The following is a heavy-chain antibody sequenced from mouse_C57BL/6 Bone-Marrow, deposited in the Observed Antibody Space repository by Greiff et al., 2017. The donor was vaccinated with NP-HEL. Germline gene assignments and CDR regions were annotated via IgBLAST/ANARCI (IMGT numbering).Heavy chain of an antibody. D-gene: IGHD1-1*01. Sequence: EVQLVESGGDLVKPGGSLKLSCAASGFTFSSYGMSWVRQTPDKRLEWVATISSGGSYTYYLDSVKGRFTISRDNAKNTLYLQMSSLKSEDTAMYYCARRGITTVWDYWGQGTTLTVSS. CDR3: ARRGITTVWDY. V-gene: IGHV5-6*01. CDR2: ISSGGSYT. CDR1: GFTFSSYG. J-gene: IGHJ2*01.